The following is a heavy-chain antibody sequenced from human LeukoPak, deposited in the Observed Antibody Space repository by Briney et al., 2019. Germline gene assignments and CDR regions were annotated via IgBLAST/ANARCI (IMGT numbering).Heavy chain of an antibody. V-gene: IGHV3-30*18. CDR2: ISYDGSDN. Sequence: PGRSLRLSCAASGFTFSSYGMHWVRQAPGKGLEWVAVISYDGSDNYYADSVKGRFTISRDNSRNTLYLQMNSLRAEDTAVYYCAKDLDYDFWSGPQFDYWGQGTLVTVSS. J-gene: IGHJ4*02. D-gene: IGHD3-3*01. CDR1: GFTFSSYG. CDR3: AKDLDYDFWSGPQFDY.